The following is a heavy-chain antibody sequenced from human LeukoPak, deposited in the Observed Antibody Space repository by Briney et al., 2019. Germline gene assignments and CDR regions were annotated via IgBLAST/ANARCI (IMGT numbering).Heavy chain of an antibody. CDR2: ICYDGSNK. Sequence: GGSLRLSCAASGFTFSSYGMHWVRHAPGKGLEWVAVICYDGSNKYYADSVKGRFTISRDNSKNTLYLQMNSLRAEDTAVYYCAREVSSSSWALPYYYYYGMDVWGQGTTVTVSS. J-gene: IGHJ6*02. CDR1: GFTFSSYG. CDR3: AREVSSSSWALPYYYYYGMDV. V-gene: IGHV3-33*01. D-gene: IGHD6-13*01.